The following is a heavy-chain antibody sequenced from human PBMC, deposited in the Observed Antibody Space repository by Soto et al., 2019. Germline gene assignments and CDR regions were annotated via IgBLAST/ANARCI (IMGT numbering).Heavy chain of an antibody. CDR3: ARRYIVATGFDD. V-gene: IGHV4-39*01. J-gene: IGHJ4*02. CDR2: IYYSGST. CDR1: GGSISSSSYY. D-gene: IGHD5-12*01. Sequence: SETLSLTCTVSGGSISSSSYYWGWIRQPPGKGLEWIGSIYYSGSTYYNPSLKSRVTISVDTSKNQFSLKLSSVTAADTAVYYWARRYIVATGFDDWDQGTLVTVSS.